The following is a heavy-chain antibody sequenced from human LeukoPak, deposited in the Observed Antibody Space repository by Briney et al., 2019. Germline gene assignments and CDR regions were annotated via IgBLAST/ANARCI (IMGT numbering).Heavy chain of an antibody. CDR2: ISYDGSSK. Sequence: PGGSLRLSCAASGFTFSSYAMHWVRQAPGKGLEWVAVISYDGSSKYYADSVKGRFTISRDNSKNTLYLQMNSLRAEDTAVYYCASLLVVVTPGSPYWGQGTLVTVSS. CDR1: GFTFSSYA. J-gene: IGHJ4*02. D-gene: IGHD2-21*02. V-gene: IGHV3-30*04. CDR3: ASLLVVVTPGSPY.